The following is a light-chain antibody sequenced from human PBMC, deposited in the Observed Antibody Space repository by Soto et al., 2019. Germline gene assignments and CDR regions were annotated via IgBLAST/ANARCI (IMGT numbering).Light chain of an antibody. J-gene: IGKJ4*01. CDR1: QSVSSN. CDR3: QQYNNWPLT. Sequence: EIVMTQSPATLSVSPGERATLSCRASQSVSSNLAWYQQKAGQAPRLLMYGASTRATSIPARFSGSGSGTEFALTISSLQSEDFAVYYCQQYNNWPLTFGGGTKVEIK. V-gene: IGKV3-15*01. CDR2: GAS.